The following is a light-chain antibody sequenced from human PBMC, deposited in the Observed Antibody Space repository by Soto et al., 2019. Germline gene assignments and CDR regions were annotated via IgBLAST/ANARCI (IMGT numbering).Light chain of an antibody. Sequence: QSALTQPAYVSASPGQSITISCIGTYSDIGGYKHVSWYQQHPGKAPKLIIYDASSRPSGISNRFSASKSANTASLTISGLQADDEADYYCSSYTSSTSLLIFGAGTKVTVL. CDR3: SSYTSSTSLLI. CDR2: DAS. J-gene: IGLJ1*01. V-gene: IGLV2-14*03. CDR1: YSDIGGYKH.